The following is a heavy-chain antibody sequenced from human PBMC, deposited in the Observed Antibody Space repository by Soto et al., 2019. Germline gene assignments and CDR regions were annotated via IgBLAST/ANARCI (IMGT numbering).Heavy chain of an antibody. CDR2: ISSSSSYI. Sequence: WGSLLLSCAASGFTFSSYSMNWVRQAPGKGLEWVSSISSSSSYIYYADSVKGRFTISRDNAKNSLYLQMNSLRAEDTAVYYCARVGRDSSGYYHYYFDYWGQGTLVTVSS. CDR1: GFTFSSYS. V-gene: IGHV3-21*01. D-gene: IGHD3-22*01. CDR3: ARVGRDSSGYYHYYFDY. J-gene: IGHJ4*02.